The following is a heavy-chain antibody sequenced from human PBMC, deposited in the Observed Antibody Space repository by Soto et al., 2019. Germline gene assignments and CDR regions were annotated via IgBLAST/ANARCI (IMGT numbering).Heavy chain of an antibody. CDR2: IFHSGNT. J-gene: IGHJ4*02. V-gene: IGHV4-30-2*01. Sequence: QLQLQESASGLVKPSQTLCLTCAVSGDSVSSGTDSWSWIRQPPGQGLEWIGYIFHSGNTNYNPYLRRRVTMSTDTSENQICLDLISVTAAGTAVYYGARGYGWGSYGVDYWGQGTLVTVSS. CDR1: GDSVSSGTDS. D-gene: IGHD3-10*01. CDR3: ARGYGWGSYGVDY.